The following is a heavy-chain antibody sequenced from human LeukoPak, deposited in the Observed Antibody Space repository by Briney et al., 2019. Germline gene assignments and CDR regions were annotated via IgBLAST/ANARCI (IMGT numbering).Heavy chain of an antibody. V-gene: IGHV4-4*07. CDR3: ARGPNRITMMIGDAFDI. CDR2: IYTSGST. CDR1: GGSISSYY. Sequence: SETLSLTWTVSGGSISSYYWSWIRQPAGKGLEWIGRIYTSGSTSYNPSLKSRVTMSVDTSKNQFSLKLSSVTAADTAVYYCARGPNRITMMIGDAFDIWGQGTMVTISS. D-gene: IGHD3-22*01. J-gene: IGHJ3*02.